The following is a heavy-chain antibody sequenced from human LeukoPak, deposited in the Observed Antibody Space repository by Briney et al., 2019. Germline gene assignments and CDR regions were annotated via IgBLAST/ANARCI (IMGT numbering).Heavy chain of an antibody. Sequence: SETLSLTCTVSGGSISSSGYYWGWIRQPPGTGLEWIGSIYYSGSTYYNPSLRSRVTISVDTSKNQFSLRLGSVTAADTAVYYCARVQSRLSWFDPWGQGTLVTVSS. J-gene: IGHJ5*02. CDR2: IYYSGST. V-gene: IGHV4-39*07. CDR3: ARVQSRLSWFDP. CDR1: GGSISSSGYY.